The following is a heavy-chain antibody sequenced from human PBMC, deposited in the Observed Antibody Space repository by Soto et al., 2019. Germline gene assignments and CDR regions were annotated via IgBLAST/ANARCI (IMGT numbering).Heavy chain of an antibody. CDR2: ISAYNGNT. J-gene: IGHJ4*02. Sequence: ASVKVSCKAAGYTFSSYGISWVRQAPGQGLEWMGWISAYNGNTKYAQKIQGRVTMTTDTSTSTAYMELRSLRSDDTAVYYCARDSPPVDYWGQGTLVTVSS. V-gene: IGHV1-18*01. CDR3: ARDSPPVDY. CDR1: GYTFSSYG.